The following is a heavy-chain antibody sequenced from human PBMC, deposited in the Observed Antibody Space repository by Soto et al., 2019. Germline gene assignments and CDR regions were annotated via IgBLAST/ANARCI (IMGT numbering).Heavy chain of an antibody. D-gene: IGHD4-17*01. CDR1: GGSISSGDYY. Sequence: QVQLQESGPGLVQSSQTLSLTCTVSGGSISSGDYYWSWIRQAPGKGLEWIGYIYYSGRTYYNPSLKSRVTISVDPSKNQFSLKLSSVTAADTAVYYCARDGMTTVVTDYWYFDLWVRGTLVTVSS. CDR2: IYYSGRT. V-gene: IGHV4-30-4*01. CDR3: ARDGMTTVVTDYWYFDL. J-gene: IGHJ2*01.